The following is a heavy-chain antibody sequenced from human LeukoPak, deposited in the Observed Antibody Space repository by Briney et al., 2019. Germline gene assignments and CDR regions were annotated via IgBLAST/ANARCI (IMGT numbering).Heavy chain of an antibody. V-gene: IGHV1-18*04. CDR3: ARLLWFGELLYPYYFDY. J-gene: IGHJ4*02. CDR2: ISAYNGNT. D-gene: IGHD3-10*01. Sequence: ASVKVSCKASGYTFTRYYMHWVRQAPGQGLEWMGWISAYNGNTNYAQKLQGRVTMTTDTSTSTAYMELRSLRSDDTAVYYCARLLWFGELLYPYYFDYWGQGTLVTVSS. CDR1: GYTFTRYY.